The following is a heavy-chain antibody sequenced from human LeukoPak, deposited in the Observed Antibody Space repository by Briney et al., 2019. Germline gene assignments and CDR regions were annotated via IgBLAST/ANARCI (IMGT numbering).Heavy chain of an antibody. V-gene: IGHV3-30*18. J-gene: IGHJ4*02. CDR1: GFTFSSYG. D-gene: IGHD1-20*01. Sequence: PGGSLRLSCAASGFTFSSYGMHWVRQAPGKGLEWVAVISYDGSNKYYADSVKGRFTISRDNSKNTLYLQMNNLRAEDTAVYYCAKILTGTTSGVDYWGQGTLVTVSS. CDR2: ISYDGSNK. CDR3: AKILTGTTSGVDY.